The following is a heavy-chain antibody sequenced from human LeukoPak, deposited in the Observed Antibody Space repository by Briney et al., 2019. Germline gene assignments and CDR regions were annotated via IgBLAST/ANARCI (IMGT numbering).Heavy chain of an antibody. Sequence: SETLSLTCTVSGGSIDNSHYYWGWIHQPPGEGLEWIASIHYSGGTHYNPSLKSRVTISVDTSKNQFSLKPSSVTAADTAVYYCVRLASGLIDYWGQGTLVTVSS. V-gene: IGHV4-39*01. CDR2: IHYSGGT. D-gene: IGHD6-19*01. CDR1: GGSIDNSHYY. CDR3: VRLASGLIDY. J-gene: IGHJ4*02.